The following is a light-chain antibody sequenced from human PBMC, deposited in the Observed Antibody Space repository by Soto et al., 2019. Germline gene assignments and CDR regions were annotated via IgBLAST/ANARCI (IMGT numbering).Light chain of an antibody. J-gene: IGLJ2*01. Sequence: QSVLTQPPSASGTPGQRVTISCSGSTSNIGSNSVNWYQQLPGTAPKLLIYSNTQRPSGVPDRFSGSKSGTSASLAISGLQSEDEADYFCAAWEDSLNGFVVFGGGTKLTVL. CDR3: AAWEDSLNGFVV. V-gene: IGLV1-44*01. CDR2: SNT. CDR1: TSNIGSNS.